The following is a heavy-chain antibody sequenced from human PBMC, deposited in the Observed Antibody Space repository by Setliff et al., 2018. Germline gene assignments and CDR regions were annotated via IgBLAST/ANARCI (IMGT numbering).Heavy chain of an antibody. D-gene: IGHD3-10*01. CDR1: GDSISSTSYQ. V-gene: IGHV4-39*01. CDR2: IYYTGTA. J-gene: IGHJ4*02. Sequence: PSETLSLTCTVSGDSISSTSYQWGWVRQPPGRGLERIGSIYYTGTAYYNPSLKSRVTISVDTSKNQFSLQVTSLAATDTALYFCARHEFVGGYYGSVTYRHFDYWGQGSLVTV. CDR3: ARHEFVGGYYGSVTYRHFDY.